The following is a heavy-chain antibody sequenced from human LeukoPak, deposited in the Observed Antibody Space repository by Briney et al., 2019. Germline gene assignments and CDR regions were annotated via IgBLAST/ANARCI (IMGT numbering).Heavy chain of an antibody. D-gene: IGHD3-10*01. J-gene: IGHJ4*02. CDR1: GDSISSSDYY. Sequence: SETLSLTCTVSGDSISSSDYYWSWIRQPPGKELEWIASINYGGTTYYNPSLKSRVTISVDTSKNQFSLRLSSVTAADTAVYLRARYVVYGSGKYYFDYWGQGSLVTVSS. CDR2: INYGGTT. V-gene: IGHV4-39*01. CDR3: ARYVVYGSGKYYFDY.